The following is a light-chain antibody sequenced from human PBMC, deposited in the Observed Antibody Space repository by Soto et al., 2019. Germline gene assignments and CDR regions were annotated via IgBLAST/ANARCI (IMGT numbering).Light chain of an antibody. CDR2: EGT. CDR1: SSDVGSYIL. CDR3: CSYAGNSNWV. V-gene: IGLV2-23*01. Sequence: QSALTQPASVSGSPGQSINISSTGTSSDVGSYILVSWYQQHPGKAPKLMFYEGTKRPSGVSNRFSGSTSGNTASLTISGLQAEDEADYYCCSYAGNSNWVFGGGTKLTVL. J-gene: IGLJ2*01.